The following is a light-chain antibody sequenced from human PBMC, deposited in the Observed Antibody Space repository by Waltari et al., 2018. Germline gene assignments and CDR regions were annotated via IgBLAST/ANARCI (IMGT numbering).Light chain of an antibody. Sequence: EIVLTQSSDTLSLSPGETVTLSCRASQSVPSTYLAWYQQRHGQAPSLLTHGGLRRATGIPDRFSGRGSVIDFTLTISRLEPEDFAVYYCQHYGSSPLVTFGPGTRVDVK. CDR1: QSVPSTY. CDR2: GGL. CDR3: QHYGSSPLVT. V-gene: IGKV3-20*01. J-gene: IGKJ3*01.